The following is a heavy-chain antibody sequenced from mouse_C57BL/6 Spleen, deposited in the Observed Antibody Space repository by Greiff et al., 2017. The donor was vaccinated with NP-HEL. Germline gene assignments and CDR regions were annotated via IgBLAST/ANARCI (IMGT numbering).Heavy chain of an antibody. CDR3: ASHYDGYLYYAMGY. V-gene: IGHV2-2*01. Sequence: QVQLKQSGPGLVQPSQSLSITCTVSGFSLTSYGVHWVRQSPGKGLEWLGVIWSGGSTDYNAAFISRLSISKDNSKSQVFFKMNSLQADDTAIYYCASHYDGYLYYAMGYWGQGTSVTVSS. D-gene: IGHD2-3*01. J-gene: IGHJ4*01. CDR1: GFSLTSYG. CDR2: IWSGGST.